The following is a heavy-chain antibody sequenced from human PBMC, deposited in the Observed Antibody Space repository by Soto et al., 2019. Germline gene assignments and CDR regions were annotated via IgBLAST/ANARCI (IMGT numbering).Heavy chain of an antibody. CDR1: GFTFSRDV. Sequence: GGSLRLSCAASGFTFSRDVMSWVRQVPGKGLEWVSLINGNGGSTYYADSVKGRFTISRDNAKNTLFLQMNSLRAEDTAVYYCAKERATTTAFDYWGQGALVTVSS. D-gene: IGHD4-17*01. CDR2: INGNGGST. J-gene: IGHJ4*02. CDR3: AKERATTTAFDY. V-gene: IGHV3-23*01.